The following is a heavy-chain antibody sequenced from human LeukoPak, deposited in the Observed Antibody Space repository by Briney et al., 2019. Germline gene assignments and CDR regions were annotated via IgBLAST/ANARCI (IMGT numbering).Heavy chain of an antibody. J-gene: IGHJ5*02. CDR2: IYPAGTT. CDR3: AREQAYWFGP. V-gene: IGHV3-53*01. CDR1: GFTVTNSY. Sequence: PGGSLRLSCAASGFTVTNSYMTWVRQAPGKGLDWVSFIYPAGTTSYADSVKGRFTISRDSSKNTLHLQMNSLRADDTAVYYCAREQAYWFGPWGQGSLVTVSS. D-gene: IGHD2-21*01.